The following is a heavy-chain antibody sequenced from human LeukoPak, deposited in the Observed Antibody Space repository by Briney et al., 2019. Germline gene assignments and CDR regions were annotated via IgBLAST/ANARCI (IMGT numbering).Heavy chain of an antibody. CDR1: GYSISSAYY. CDR2: MYHSGST. D-gene: IGHD3-10*01. J-gene: IGHJ4*02. Sequence: SETLSLTCSVSGYSISSAYYWGWIRQPPGKGLEWIGTMYHSGSTNYNPSLKSRVTISVDTSKNQFSLKLSSVTAADTAVYYCARGIWFGELFLDYWGQGTLVTVSS. CDR3: ARGIWFGELFLDY. V-gene: IGHV4-38-2*02.